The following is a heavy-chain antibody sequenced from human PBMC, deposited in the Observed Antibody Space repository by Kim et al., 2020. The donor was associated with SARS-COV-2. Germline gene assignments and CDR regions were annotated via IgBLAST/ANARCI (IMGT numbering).Heavy chain of an antibody. J-gene: IGHJ4*02. Sequence: GGSLRLSCAASGFTFSSYAMSWVRQAPGKGLEWVSAISGSGGSTYYADSVKGRFTISRDNSKNTLYLQMNSLRAEDTAVYYCAKDPIVVVTAILDYWGQGTLVTDSA. V-gene: IGHV3-23*01. CDR3: AKDPIVVVTAILDY. CDR2: ISGSGGST. CDR1: GFTFSSYA. D-gene: IGHD2-21*02.